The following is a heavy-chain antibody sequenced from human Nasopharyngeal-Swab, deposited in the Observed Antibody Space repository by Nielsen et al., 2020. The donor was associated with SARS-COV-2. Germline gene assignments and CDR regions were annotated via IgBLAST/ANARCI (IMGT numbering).Heavy chain of an antibody. CDR2: INANSGVT. J-gene: IGHJ5*02. D-gene: IGHD2-2*01. CDR3: AREDIGVVPVAMGYNWFDP. V-gene: IGHV1-2*07. CDR1: GYTFTDYH. Sequence: ASVKVSCKASGYTFTDYHLHWVRQAPGQGLEWLGWINANSGVTNYAHKFKGRVTVTRDTSTSTVSMELSSLRSEDTAVYYCAREDIGVVPVAMGYNWFDPWGQGTLVTVSS.